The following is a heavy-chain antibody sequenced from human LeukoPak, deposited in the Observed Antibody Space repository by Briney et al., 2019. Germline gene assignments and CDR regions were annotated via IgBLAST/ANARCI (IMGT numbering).Heavy chain of an antibody. D-gene: IGHD3-3*01. J-gene: IGHJ5*02. Sequence: PSETLSPTCAVYGGSFSGYYWSWIRQPPGKGLEWIGEINHSGSTNYNPSLKSRVTISVDTSKNQFSLKLSSVTAADTAVYYCARSGGIFGVVIGGWFDPWGQGTLVTVSS. CDR3: ARSGGIFGVVIGGWFDP. CDR2: INHSGST. CDR1: GGSFSGYY. V-gene: IGHV4-34*01.